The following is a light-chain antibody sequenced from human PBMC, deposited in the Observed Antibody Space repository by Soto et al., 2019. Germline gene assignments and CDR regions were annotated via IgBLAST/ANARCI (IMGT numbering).Light chain of an antibody. J-gene: IGKJ1*01. V-gene: IGKV3-20*01. CDR2: GAS. Sequence: EILLTPSPGTLSLSPGKRATLSCRASQSVSSSYLAWYQQKPGQAPRLLIYGASSRATGIPDRFSGSGSGTDFTLTISRLEPEDFAVYYCQQYGSSPWTFGQGTKVDIK. CDR3: QQYGSSPWT. CDR1: QSVSSSY.